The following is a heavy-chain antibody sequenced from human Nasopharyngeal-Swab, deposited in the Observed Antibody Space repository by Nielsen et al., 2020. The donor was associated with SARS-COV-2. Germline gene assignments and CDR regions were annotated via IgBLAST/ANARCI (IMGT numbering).Heavy chain of an antibody. CDR3: ARDTGYSSSGTGFDY. V-gene: IGHV3-74*01. CDR2: INSDGSGT. D-gene: IGHD6-19*01. J-gene: IGHJ4*02. Sequence: GGSLRLSCEASGFIFHTYWMHWVRQAPGEGLVWVSRINSDGSGTSYADSVKGRFTISRDNAKNTLYLQVNSLRVEDTAVYYCARDTGYSSSGTGFDYWGQGSLVTVSS. CDR1: GFIFHTYW.